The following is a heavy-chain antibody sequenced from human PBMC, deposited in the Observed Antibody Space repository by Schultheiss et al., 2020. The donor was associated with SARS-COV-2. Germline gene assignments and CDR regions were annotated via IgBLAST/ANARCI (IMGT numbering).Heavy chain of an antibody. CDR1: GFTFSNAW. V-gene: IGHV3-21*01. Sequence: ESLKISCAASGFTFSNAWMNWVRQAPGKGLEWVSAISDSGGDTYYADSVKGRFTISRDNAKNSLYLQMNSLRAEDTAVYYCASGTMYIWGQGTLVTVSS. CDR3: ASGTMYI. D-gene: IGHD1-14*01. CDR2: ISDSGGDT. J-gene: IGHJ4*02.